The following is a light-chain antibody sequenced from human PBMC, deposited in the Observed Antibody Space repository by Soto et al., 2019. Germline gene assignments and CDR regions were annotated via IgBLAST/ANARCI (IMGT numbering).Light chain of an antibody. CDR1: SSNIGNNY. J-gene: IGLJ3*02. Sequence: QSVLTQPPSLSAAQGQSVTISCSGSSSNIGNNYVSWYQQLPGTAPKLIIYENSKRPSGIPDRFSGSKSGTSATLAITGLQTGDEADYYCGTWDSGQCAGGVFGGGTKLTVL. CDR3: GTWDSGQCAGGV. CDR2: ENS. V-gene: IGLV1-51*01.